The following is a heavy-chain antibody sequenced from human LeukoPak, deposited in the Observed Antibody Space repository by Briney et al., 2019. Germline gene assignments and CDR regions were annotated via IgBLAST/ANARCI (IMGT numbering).Heavy chain of an antibody. Sequence: GGSLRLSCAASGFSFSSYEMNWVRQAPGKGLEWVALVSYAGSNKYYVDSVKGRFTISRDNSKNTLYLQMNSLRAEDTAVYYRARDSPYSSSWYGFYYYYGMDVWGQGTTVTVSS. CDR2: VSYAGSNK. V-gene: IGHV3-30*03. CDR3: ARDSPYSSSWYGFYYYYGMDV. J-gene: IGHJ6*02. CDR1: GFSFSSYE. D-gene: IGHD6-13*01.